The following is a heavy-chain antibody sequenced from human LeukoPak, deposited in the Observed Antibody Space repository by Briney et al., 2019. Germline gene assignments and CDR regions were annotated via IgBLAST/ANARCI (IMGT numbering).Heavy chain of an antibody. V-gene: IGHV1-18*01. D-gene: IGHD2-2*02. CDR1: GYTFTSYG. Sequence: GASVKVSCKASGYTFTSYGISWVRQAPGQGLEWMGWISAYNGNTNYAQKLQGRVTMTTDTSTSTAYMELRSLRSDDTAVYYCARVPSVVVVPAAIRMSGFSERNFDYWGQGTLVTVSS. CDR2: ISAYNGNT. J-gene: IGHJ4*02. CDR3: ARVPSVVVVPAAIRMSGFSERNFDY.